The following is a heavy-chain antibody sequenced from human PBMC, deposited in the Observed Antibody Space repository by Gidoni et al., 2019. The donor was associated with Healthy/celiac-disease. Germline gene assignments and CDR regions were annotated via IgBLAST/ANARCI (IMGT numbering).Heavy chain of an antibody. CDR2: IYWNDDK. CDR3: AHRVDYYDSSGYDY. V-gene: IGHV2-5*01. D-gene: IGHD3-22*01. CDR1: GFSLHTSGVG. Sequence: QITLKESGPTLVNPTQTLTLTCTFSGFSLHTSGVGVGWLRQPPGKALAWLALIYWNDDKRYSPSLKSRLTITKDTSKNQVVLTMTNMDPVDTATYYCAHRVDYYDSSGYDYWGQGTLVTVSS. J-gene: IGHJ4*02.